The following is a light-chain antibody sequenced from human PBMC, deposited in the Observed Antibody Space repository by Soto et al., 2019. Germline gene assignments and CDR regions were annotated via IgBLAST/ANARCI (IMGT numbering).Light chain of an antibody. Sequence: EIVLTQYPGTLSLSPGERATLSCRASQSVSNNYLAWYQQKPVQAPRLLIYDASSRATGIPARFSGSGSGTEFTLTISRLEPEDFAVYYCQQRSNFVGEGTKVENK. J-gene: IGKJ4*01. CDR2: DAS. V-gene: IGKV3D-20*02. CDR3: QQRSNF. CDR1: QSVSNNY.